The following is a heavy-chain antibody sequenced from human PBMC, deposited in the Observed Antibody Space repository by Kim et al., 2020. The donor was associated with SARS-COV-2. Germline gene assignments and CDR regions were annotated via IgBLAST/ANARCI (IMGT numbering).Heavy chain of an antibody. CDR2: IKQDGSEK. J-gene: IGHJ4*02. CDR3: ARDGGYNYGAFDR. V-gene: IGHV3-7*01. Sequence: GGSLRLSCAASGFNFSNYWMSWVRQAPGKGLEWVANIKQDGSEKYYVDSVKGRFTISRDNAKNSRSLQMSSLRVGDTAVYYCARDGGYNYGAFDRWGQGILVTVSS. CDR1: GFNFSNYW. D-gene: IGHD5-18*01.